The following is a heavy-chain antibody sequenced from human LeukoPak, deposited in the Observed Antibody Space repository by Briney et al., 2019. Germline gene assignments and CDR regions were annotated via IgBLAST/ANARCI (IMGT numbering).Heavy chain of an antibody. CDR1: GFTVSSNC. CDR3: ARVDSSSWYDFDY. Sequence: GGSLRLSCAASGFTVSSNCMSWVRQAPGKGLEWVSVIYSGGSTYYADSVKGRFTISRDNSKNTLYLQMNSLRAEDTAVYYCARVDSSSWYDFDYWGQGTLVTVSS. CDR2: IYSGGST. D-gene: IGHD6-13*01. V-gene: IGHV3-66*02. J-gene: IGHJ4*02.